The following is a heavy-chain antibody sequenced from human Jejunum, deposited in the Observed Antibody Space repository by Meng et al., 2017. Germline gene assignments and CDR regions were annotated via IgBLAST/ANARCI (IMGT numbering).Heavy chain of an antibody. CDR2: ISVYHGNT. Sequence: QVQLVQSGAEGKNPGASWKVPCKTSCYTCTSYGISWVRQAPGQGLEWMGWISVYHGNTNYAQKLQGRVTMTTDTSTSTAYMELRSLRSDDTAVYFCARDYSGTSYRYSDYWGQGTLVTVLL. CDR1: CYTCTSYG. CDR3: ARDYSGTSYRYSDY. D-gene: IGHD1-26*01. J-gene: IGHJ4*02. V-gene: IGHV1-18*01.